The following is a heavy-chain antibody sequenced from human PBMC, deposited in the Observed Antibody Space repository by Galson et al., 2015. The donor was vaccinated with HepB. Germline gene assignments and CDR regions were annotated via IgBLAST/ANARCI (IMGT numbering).Heavy chain of an antibody. CDR1: GSTLPSYY. Sequence: SVTVSCKAAGSTLPSYYMHWVRQTPGQGLEWMGIINPSGGSTSYAQKFQGRVTMTRDTSTSTAYMELSSLRSEDTAVYYCAREGRAAVTNPVDYWGQGTLVTVSS. J-gene: IGHJ4*02. D-gene: IGHD6-13*01. CDR2: INPSGGST. CDR3: AREGRAAVTNPVDY. V-gene: IGHV1-46*01.